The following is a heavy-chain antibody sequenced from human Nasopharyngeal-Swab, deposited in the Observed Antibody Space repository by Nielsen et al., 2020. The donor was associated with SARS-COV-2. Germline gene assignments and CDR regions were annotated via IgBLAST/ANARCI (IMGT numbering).Heavy chain of an antibody. CDR1: GGSVSSGSYY. CDR3: ARRRGSYYYDSSAYRNPGPYSPIDY. V-gene: IGHV4-39*01. J-gene: IGHJ4*02. CDR2: IYYSGST. Sequence: SETLSLTCTVSGGSVSSGSYYWGWIRQPPGKGLEWIGNIYYSGSTYYNPSLKSRVTISVDTSKNQFSLKLSSVTAADTAVYYCARRRGSYYYDSSAYRNPGPYSPIDYWGQGTLVTVSS. D-gene: IGHD3-22*01.